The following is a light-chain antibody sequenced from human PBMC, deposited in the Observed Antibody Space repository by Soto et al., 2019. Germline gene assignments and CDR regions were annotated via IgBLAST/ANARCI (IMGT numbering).Light chain of an antibody. CDR3: QQYKNWPPLT. Sequence: ELVMTQSPATLSVSPGERAALSCRASQSVSSNLAWSQQKPGQAPRLLIYGAFTTATGIPVRFSGSGSGTGFTLTISSLQSEDFAVYYCQQYKNWPPLTFGGGTKVEIK. V-gene: IGKV3-15*01. CDR2: GAF. J-gene: IGKJ4*01. CDR1: QSVSSN.